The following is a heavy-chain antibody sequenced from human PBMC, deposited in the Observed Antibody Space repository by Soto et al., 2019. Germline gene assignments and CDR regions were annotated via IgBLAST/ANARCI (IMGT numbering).Heavy chain of an antibody. CDR2: MSNIGGTV. Sequence: QAQLVESGGGWVKTGGSLRLACEASGFTFSDHHMSWVRQAPGKRLEWVSSMSNIGGTVHYADSVKGRFTISRDNAKNSLFLQMNSLRVDDTAVYYCARDCLGRRDFGMDVWGQGTTVAVSS. D-gene: IGHD2-21*01. J-gene: IGHJ6*02. CDR3: ARDCLGRRDFGMDV. CDR1: GFTFSDHH. V-gene: IGHV3-11*01.